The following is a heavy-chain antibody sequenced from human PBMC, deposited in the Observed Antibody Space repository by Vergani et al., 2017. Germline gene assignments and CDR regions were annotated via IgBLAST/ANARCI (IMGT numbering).Heavy chain of an antibody. Sequence: QLQLQESGPGLVKPSETLSLTCTVSGGSISSLSHYWGWVRQPPGKGLEWIGTIFYRGSTYYNTSLKSRVIVSVDTSKNQFSLKLSAMTAADTAVYYCARQLYGDFYPDAFDIWGQGTMVTVSS. J-gene: IGHJ3*02. CDR1: GGSISSLSHY. V-gene: IGHV4-39*01. D-gene: IGHD4-17*01. CDR3: ARQLYGDFYPDAFDI. CDR2: IFYRGST.